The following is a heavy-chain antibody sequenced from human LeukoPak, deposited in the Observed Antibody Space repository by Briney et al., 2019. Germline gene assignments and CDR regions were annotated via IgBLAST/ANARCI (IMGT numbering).Heavy chain of an antibody. V-gene: IGHV3-21*01. CDR3: ARDRWFGDSSAYPTVDQ. J-gene: IGHJ4*02. D-gene: IGHD3-22*01. Sequence: PGGSLRLSCAASGFTFSGYSMNWVRQAPGKGLEWVSSISSSSSYIYYADSVKGRFTISRDNAKNSLYLQMNSLRAEDTAVYYCARDRWFGDSSAYPTVDQWGQGTLVTVSS. CDR1: GFTFSGYS. CDR2: ISSSSSYI.